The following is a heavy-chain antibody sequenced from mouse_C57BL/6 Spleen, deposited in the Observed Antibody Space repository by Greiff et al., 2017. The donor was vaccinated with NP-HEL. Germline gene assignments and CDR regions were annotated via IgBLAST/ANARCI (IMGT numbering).Heavy chain of an antibody. V-gene: IGHV1-53*01. J-gene: IGHJ2*01. D-gene: IGHD1-1*02. Sequence: VQLQQSGTELVKPGASVKLSCKASGYTFTSYWMHWVKQRPGQGLEWIGNINPSNGGTNYNEKLKSKATLTVDKSSSTAYIQLSSLTSEDSAVYYCARLGFYGDYFDYWGQGTTLTVSS. CDR2: INPSNGGT. CDR1: GYTFTSYW. CDR3: ARLGFYGDYFDY.